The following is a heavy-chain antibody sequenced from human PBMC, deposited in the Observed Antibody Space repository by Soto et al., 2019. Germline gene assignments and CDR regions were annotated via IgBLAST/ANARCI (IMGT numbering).Heavy chain of an antibody. V-gene: IGHV3-20*01. CDR1: GFTFDDYG. D-gene: IGHD6-13*01. CDR3: ARAVSMWQQRTYYYYMDV. Sequence: EVQLVESGGGVVRPGGSLRLSCAASGFTFDDYGMSWVRQAPGKGLEWVSGINWNGGSTGYADSVKGRFTISRDNAKNSLYLQMNSLRAEDTALYHCARAVSMWQQRTYYYYMDVWGKGTTVTVSS. CDR2: INWNGGST. J-gene: IGHJ6*03.